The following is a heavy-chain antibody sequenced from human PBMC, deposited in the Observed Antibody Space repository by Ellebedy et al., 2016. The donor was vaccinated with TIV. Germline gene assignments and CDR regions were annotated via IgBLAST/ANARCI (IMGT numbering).Heavy chain of an antibody. J-gene: IGHJ4*02. Sequence: MPSETLSLTCAVSGGSINSSNWWSWVRQPPGKGLEWIGEIYHSGSTTYNPSLKSRVTISVDTSKNQFSLKLRSVTAADTAVYYCATEIPVAARIEFWGQGALVTVSS. CDR2: IYHSGST. CDR1: GGSINSSNW. CDR3: ATEIPVAARIEF. V-gene: IGHV4-4*02. D-gene: IGHD6-19*01.